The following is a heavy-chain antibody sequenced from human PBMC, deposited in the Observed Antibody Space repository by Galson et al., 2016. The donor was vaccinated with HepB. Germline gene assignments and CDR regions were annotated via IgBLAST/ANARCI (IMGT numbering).Heavy chain of an antibody. CDR3: AIPKSGAIGGMDV. Sequence: QSGAEVKKPGESLKISCKTSGFRFTDYWIGWVRQMPGKGLEWMGIIYPGDSDTRYSPSFQGQVTISADKSISTAYLQWSSLKASDTAMYYCAIPKSGAIGGMDVWGQGTTVTGAS. V-gene: IGHV5-51*01. CDR2: IYPGDSDT. CDR1: GFRFTDYW. J-gene: IGHJ6*02. D-gene: IGHD3-3*01.